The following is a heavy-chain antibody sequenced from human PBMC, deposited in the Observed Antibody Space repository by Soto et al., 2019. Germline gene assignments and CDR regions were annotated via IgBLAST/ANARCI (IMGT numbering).Heavy chain of an antibody. CDR1: GFRFSDYS. J-gene: IGHJ4*02. V-gene: IGHV3-48*01. D-gene: IGHD3-3*01. CDR2: ISSRSFTI. CDR3: ARDYNDVWSGHFDY. Sequence: EVHLVESGGRVVQPGGSLRLSCAASGFRFSDYSMNWVRQAPGRGLEWVSYISSRSFTIHYADSVEGRFAISRDNAKNSLYLKMNIRRAEDTAVYYCARDYNDVWSGHFDYWGQGALVTVSS.